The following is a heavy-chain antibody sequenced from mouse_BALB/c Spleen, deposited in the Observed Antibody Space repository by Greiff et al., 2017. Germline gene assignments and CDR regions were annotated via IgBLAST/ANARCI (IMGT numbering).Heavy chain of an antibody. CDR2: ISDGGSYT. J-gene: IGHJ3*01. CDR3: ARDRRYGNYAFAY. V-gene: IGHV5-4*02. D-gene: IGHD2-10*02. CDR1: GFTFSDYY. Sequence: EVQRVESGGGLVKPGGSLKLSCAASGFTFSDYYMYWVRQTPEKRLEWVATISDGGSYTYYPDSVKGRFTISRDNAKNNLYLQMSSLKSEDTAMYYCARDRRYGNYAFAYWDQGTLVTVSA.